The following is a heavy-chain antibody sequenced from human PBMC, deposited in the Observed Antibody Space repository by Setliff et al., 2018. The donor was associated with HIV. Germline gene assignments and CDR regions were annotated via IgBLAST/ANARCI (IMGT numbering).Heavy chain of an antibody. CDR3: TTGVVRGVIITVA. J-gene: IGHJ4*02. Sequence: GESLRLSCAASKFTFSNAWMSWVRQAPGKGLEWVGRIKSKTDGGTTDYAASVKGRFTISRDDSKNTLYLQMNSLKTEDTAVYYCTTGVVRGVIITVAWGQGTLVTVSS. V-gene: IGHV3-15*01. D-gene: IGHD3-10*01. CDR2: IKSKTDGGTT. CDR1: KFTFSNAW.